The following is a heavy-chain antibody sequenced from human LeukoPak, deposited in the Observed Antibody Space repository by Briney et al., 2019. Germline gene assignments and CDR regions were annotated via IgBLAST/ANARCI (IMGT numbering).Heavy chain of an antibody. V-gene: IGHV3-33*01. CDR2: IWYDGSNK. Sequence: GGSLRLSCAASGFTFSSYGMHWVRQAPGKGLEWVAVIWYDGSNKYHADSVKGRFTISRDNSKNTLYLQMNSLRAEDTAVYYCARDKAVMAFDIWGQGTMVTVSS. J-gene: IGHJ3*02. D-gene: IGHD4-11*01. CDR3: ARDKAVMAFDI. CDR1: GFTFSSYG.